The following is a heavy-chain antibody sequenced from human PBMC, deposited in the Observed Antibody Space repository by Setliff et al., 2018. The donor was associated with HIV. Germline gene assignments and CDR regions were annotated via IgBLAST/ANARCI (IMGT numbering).Heavy chain of an antibody. J-gene: IGHJ6*03. V-gene: IGHV1-69*13. CDR2: IIPIFGTA. Sequence: SVKVSCKASGGTFSRYAINWVRQAPGQGLEWMGGIIPIFGTANYAQKFQGRVTITADESTSTAYMELSSLRSEDTAVYYCARGDTPSYYYYYYMDVWGKGTTVTVSS. D-gene: IGHD2-15*01. CDR1: GGTFSRYA. CDR3: ARGDTPSYYYYYYMDV.